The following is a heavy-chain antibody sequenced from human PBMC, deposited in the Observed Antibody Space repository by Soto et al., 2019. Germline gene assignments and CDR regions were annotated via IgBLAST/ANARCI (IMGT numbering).Heavy chain of an antibody. Sequence: GGSLRLSCAASGFTFSRYSMNWVRQAPGKGLEWVSYISSSSSTIYYADSVKGRFTISRDNAKNSLYLQMNSLRAEDTAVYYCARERPDYYYYYYMDVWGKGTTVTVSS. CDR1: GFTFSRYS. CDR2: ISSSSSTI. J-gene: IGHJ6*03. CDR3: ARERPDYYYYYYMDV. V-gene: IGHV3-48*01.